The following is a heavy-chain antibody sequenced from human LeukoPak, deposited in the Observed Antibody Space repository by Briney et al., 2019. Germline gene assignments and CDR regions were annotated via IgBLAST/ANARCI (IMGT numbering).Heavy chain of an antibody. Sequence: SETLPLTCTVSGGSISSYYWSWIRQPPGKGLEWIGYIYYSGSTNYNPSLKSRVTISVDTSKNQFSLKLSSVTAADTAVYYCARDNLGIGAFDIWGQGTMATVSS. CDR1: GGSISSYY. J-gene: IGHJ3*02. D-gene: IGHD7-27*01. V-gene: IGHV4-59*01. CDR3: ARDNLGIGAFDI. CDR2: IYYSGST.